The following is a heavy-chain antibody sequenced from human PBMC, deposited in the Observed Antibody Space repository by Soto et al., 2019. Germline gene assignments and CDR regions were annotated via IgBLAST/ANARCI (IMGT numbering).Heavy chain of an antibody. CDR1: GGSFSSDSFI. D-gene: IGHD1-26*01. J-gene: IGHJ6*02. V-gene: IGHV4-31*03. Sequence: QVQLQESGPGLVKPSQTLSLTCSVSGGSFSSDSFIWSWVRQFPGKGLEWIGYINYSGTTYYNPSLRSRITMSVDTSKNQFSLNLSSVTAADTAVYDCARDHKWDGMDVWGQGTTVTVSS. CDR2: INYSGTT. CDR3: ARDHKWDGMDV.